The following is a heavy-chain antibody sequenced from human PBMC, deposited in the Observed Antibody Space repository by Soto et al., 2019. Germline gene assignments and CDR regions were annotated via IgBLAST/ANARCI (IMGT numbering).Heavy chain of an antibody. Sequence: GGSLRLSCAASGFTFSSYGMHWVRQAPGKGLEWVAVISYDGSNKYYADSVKGRFTISRDNSKNTLYLQMNSLRAEDTAVYYCAKAMSITIFGVVTNYYYYGMDVWGQGTTVTVSS. V-gene: IGHV3-30*18. J-gene: IGHJ6*02. CDR1: GFTFSSYG. CDR2: ISYDGSNK. CDR3: AKAMSITIFGVVTNYYYYGMDV. D-gene: IGHD3-3*01.